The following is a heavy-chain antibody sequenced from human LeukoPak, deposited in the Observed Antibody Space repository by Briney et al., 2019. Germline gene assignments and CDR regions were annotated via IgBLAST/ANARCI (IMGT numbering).Heavy chain of an antibody. J-gene: IGHJ4*02. D-gene: IGHD3-22*01. V-gene: IGHV1-2*02. CDR1: GYTFTGYY. CDR3: ARVGNYYDSSGYPRTFDY. CDR2: INPNSGGT. Sequence: ASVKVSCKASGYTFTGYYMHWVRKAPGQGLEWMGWINPNSGGTNYAQKFQGRVTMTRDTSISTAYMELSRLRSDDTAVYYCARVGNYYDSSGYPRTFDYWGQGTLVTVSS.